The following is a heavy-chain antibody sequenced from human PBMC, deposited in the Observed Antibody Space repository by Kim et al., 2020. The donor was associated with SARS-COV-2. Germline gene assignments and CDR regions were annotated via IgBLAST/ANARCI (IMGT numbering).Heavy chain of an antibody. V-gene: IGHV1-69*13. Sequence: SVKVSCKASGGTFSSYAISWVRQAPGQGLEWMGGIIPIFGTANYAQKFQGRVTITADESTSTAYMELSSLRSEDTAVYYCARGAPTTTRFFDYWGQGTLVTVSS. J-gene: IGHJ4*02. CDR2: IIPIFGTA. CDR1: GGTFSSYA. CDR3: ARGAPTTTRFFDY. D-gene: IGHD1-26*01.